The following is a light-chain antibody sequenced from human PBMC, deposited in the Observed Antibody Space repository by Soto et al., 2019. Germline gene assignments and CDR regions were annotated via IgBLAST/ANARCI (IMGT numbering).Light chain of an antibody. Sequence: DIQMTQSPSSLSASVGDRVTITCQASRDITNYLNWYQQKPGKAPKLLISDASILETGVPSRFSGSGSGTDFTFTISSLQPEDIVTYYCQQYDNIRVTFGQGTRLEIK. CDR3: QQYDNIRVT. V-gene: IGKV1-33*01. CDR2: DAS. J-gene: IGKJ5*01. CDR1: RDITNY.